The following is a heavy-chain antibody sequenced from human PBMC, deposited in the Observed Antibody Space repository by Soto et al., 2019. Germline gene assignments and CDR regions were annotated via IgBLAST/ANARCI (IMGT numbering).Heavy chain of an antibody. J-gene: IGHJ3*02. V-gene: IGHV4-61*01. CDR3: ARDRRTPPLGATTDDAFDI. D-gene: IGHD1-26*01. CDR2: IYYSGST. Sequence: SETLSLICTFSCGSVISGSYYWSWIRQPPGKGLEWIGYIYYSGSTNYNPSLKSRVTISVDTSKNQFSLKLSSVTAADTAVYYCARDRRTPPLGATTDDAFDIWGQGTMVTVSS. CDR1: CGSVISGSYY.